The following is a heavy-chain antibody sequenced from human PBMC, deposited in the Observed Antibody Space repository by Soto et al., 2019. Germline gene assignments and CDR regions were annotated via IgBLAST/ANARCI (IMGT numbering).Heavy chain of an antibody. CDR1: GGSVSSYY. Sequence: QVQLQESGPGLVKPSETLSLTCTVSGGSVSSYYWSWIRQPAGKGLEWIGRIHVSGSTNYNPSLKNRVTMSVDTSKNQFSLRLNSVTAADTAVYYCARDADYGDHGGYWGRGTLVTVSS. CDR2: IHVSGST. J-gene: IGHJ4*02. CDR3: ARDADYGDHGGY. V-gene: IGHV4-4*07. D-gene: IGHD4-17*01.